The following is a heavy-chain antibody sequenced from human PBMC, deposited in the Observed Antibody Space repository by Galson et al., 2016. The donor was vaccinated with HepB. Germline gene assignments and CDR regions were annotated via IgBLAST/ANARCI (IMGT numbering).Heavy chain of an antibody. Sequence: ETLSLTCEVYGGSFSAYYWSWIRQPPGKGLEWIGEINHSGSTNYNPSLKSRVTISEDKSKNKFSLKVRFAVVADTAVYYCARGGGSSGYDNDAFDIWGQGTKFTVSS. CDR2: INHSGST. J-gene: IGHJ3*02. D-gene: IGHD6-13*01. CDR3: ARGGGSSGYDNDAFDI. V-gene: IGHV4-34*01. CDR1: GGSFSAYY.